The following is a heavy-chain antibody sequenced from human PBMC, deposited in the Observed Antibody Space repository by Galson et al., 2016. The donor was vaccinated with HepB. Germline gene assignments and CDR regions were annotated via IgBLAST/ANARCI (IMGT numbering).Heavy chain of an antibody. Sequence: TLSLTCSVSGGSISSGGYHCSWIRQHPGKGLEWIGYIYLSGTTYYNPSLKSRLTMSIDTSKNQFSLKLSSVTAADTAVYYCASPSPYQFNYWGQGILVTVSS. V-gene: IGHV4-31*03. CDR1: GGSISSGGYH. CDR2: IYLSGTT. D-gene: IGHD3-16*01. J-gene: IGHJ4*02. CDR3: ASPSPYQFNY.